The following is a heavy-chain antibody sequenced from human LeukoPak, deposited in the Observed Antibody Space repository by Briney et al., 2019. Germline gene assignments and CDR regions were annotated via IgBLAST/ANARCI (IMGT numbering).Heavy chain of an antibody. CDR2: IDDGGNT. CDR1: SGSFSNYF. D-gene: IGHD2-21*02. J-gene: IGHJ3*02. CDR3: ARFSRITPGDWGDAFDI. Sequence: SETLSLTCSVYSGSFSNYFWSWIRQPPGKGLGWIGEIDDGGNTNYNPSLMSRVIVSMEKSKKQFSLVMRSVTAADTAVYYCARFSRITPGDWGDAFDIWSQGTTVIVSS. V-gene: IGHV4-34*01.